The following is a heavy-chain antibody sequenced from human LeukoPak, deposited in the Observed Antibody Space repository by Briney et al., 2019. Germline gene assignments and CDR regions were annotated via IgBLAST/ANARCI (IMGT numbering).Heavy chain of an antibody. CDR3: ARNPATEYFDY. Sequence: SETLSLTCAVSGGSISSGGYSWSWIRQPPGKGLEWIGYIYYSGSTNYNPSLKSRVTISVDTSKNQFSPKLSSVTAADTAVYYCARNPATEYFDYWGQGTLVTVSS. V-gene: IGHV4-61*08. CDR2: IYYSGST. CDR1: GGSISSGGYS. J-gene: IGHJ4*02.